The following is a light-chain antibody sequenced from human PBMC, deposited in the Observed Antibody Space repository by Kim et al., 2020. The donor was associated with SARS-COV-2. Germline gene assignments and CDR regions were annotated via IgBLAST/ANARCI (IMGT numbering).Light chain of an antibody. V-gene: IGKV4-1*01. J-gene: IGKJ2*01. CDR1: QSLLYIPNNNNY. CDR3: QQHFSTPYT. Sequence: DIVMTQSPDSLAVSLGARATINCKSSQSLLYIPNNNNYLSWFQQKPGQPPKMLIYWASARESGVPDRFSASGSGTDFTLTITGLQAEDAAVYYCQQHFSTPYTFGQGTKLEI. CDR2: WAS.